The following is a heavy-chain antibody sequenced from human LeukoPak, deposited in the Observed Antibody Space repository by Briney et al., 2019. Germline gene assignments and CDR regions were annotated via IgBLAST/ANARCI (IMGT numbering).Heavy chain of an antibody. J-gene: IGHJ4*02. D-gene: IGHD2-2*01. CDR3: ARDYCRTTSCYDY. V-gene: IGHV3-21*01. Sequence: GGSLRLSCAASGFTFSSYSMNGVRKAPGKGLDWVSSISSSSSYIYYADSVKGRFTISRDNAKNSLYLQMNSLRAEDTAVYYCARDYCRTTSCYDYWGQGTLVTVSS. CDR1: GFTFSSYS. CDR2: ISSSSSYI.